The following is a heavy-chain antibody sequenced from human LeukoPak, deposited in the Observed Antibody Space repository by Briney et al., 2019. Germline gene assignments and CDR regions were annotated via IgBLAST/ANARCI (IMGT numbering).Heavy chain of an antibody. D-gene: IGHD2-15*01. Sequence: SETLSLTCTVSGGSIRYYYWSWIRQSPGKGLEWIGYIYYNGSTNYNPSLKSRVTISVDMSKNQFSLKMSSVTAADTAVYYCARKGGLFDYWGQGRLVTVPS. CDR1: GGSIRYYY. J-gene: IGHJ4*02. CDR3: ARKGGLFDY. V-gene: IGHV4-59*01. CDR2: IYYNGST.